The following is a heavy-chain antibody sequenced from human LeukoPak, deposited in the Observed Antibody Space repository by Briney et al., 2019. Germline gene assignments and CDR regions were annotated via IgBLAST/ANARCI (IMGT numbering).Heavy chain of an antibody. D-gene: IGHD3-22*01. CDR1: GFTFSDYY. CDR3: ARSYDSRYYYYYMDV. CDR2: ISSSGSTI. Sequence: GGSLRLSCAASGFTFSDYYMSWIRQAPGKGLEWVSYISSSGSTIYYADSVKGRFTISRDNAKNSLYLQMNSLRAEDTAVYYCARSYDSRYYYYYMDVWGKGTTVTISS. J-gene: IGHJ6*03. V-gene: IGHV3-11*01.